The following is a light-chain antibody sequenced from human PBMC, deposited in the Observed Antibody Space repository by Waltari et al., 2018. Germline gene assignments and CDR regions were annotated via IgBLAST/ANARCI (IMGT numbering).Light chain of an antibody. CDR2: GSS. Sequence: QSVLTQPPSVSGAPGQRVTISCTGSGSTIGAGYDVHWYQQVPRAAPKLLIYGSSSRPLGVPDRFFGSTSGTSASLAITGLQAEDEAVYYCQSYDTTLSVVFGGGTKLTVL. J-gene: IGLJ3*02. CDR3: QSYDTTLSVV. V-gene: IGLV1-40*01. CDR1: GSTIGAGYD.